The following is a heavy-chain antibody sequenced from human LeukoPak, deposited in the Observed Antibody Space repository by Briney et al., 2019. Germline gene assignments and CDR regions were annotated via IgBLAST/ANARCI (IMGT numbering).Heavy chain of an antibody. CDR2: ISSSGSTT. V-gene: IGHV3-48*04. Sequence: PGGSLRLSCEASGFTFSNYIMRWVRQAPGKGLEWVSYISSSGSTTYYADSVKGRFTISRDNAKNSLYLQMNSLRAEDTAIYYCASDGHRGSDFDYWGQGTLVTVSS. CDR3: ASDGHRGSDFDY. CDR1: GFTFSNYI. D-gene: IGHD1-26*01. J-gene: IGHJ4*02.